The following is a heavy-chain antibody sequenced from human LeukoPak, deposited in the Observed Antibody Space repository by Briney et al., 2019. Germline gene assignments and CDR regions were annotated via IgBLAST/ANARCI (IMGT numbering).Heavy chain of an antibody. D-gene: IGHD3-10*01. V-gene: IGHV4-38-2*02. CDR3: AFGVGGYFDY. Sequence: SETLSLTCTVSGYSISSGYYWGWIRQPPGKGLEWIGSIYHSGSTNYNPSLKSRVTISVDTSKNQFSLKLSSVTAADTAVYYCAFGVGGYFDYWGQGTLVTVSS. CDR2: IYHSGST. CDR1: GYSISSGYY. J-gene: IGHJ4*02.